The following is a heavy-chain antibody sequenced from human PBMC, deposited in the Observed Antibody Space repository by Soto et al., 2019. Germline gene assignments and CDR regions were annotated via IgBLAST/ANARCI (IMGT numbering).Heavy chain of an antibody. CDR3: ARDWGVYDCDSGTHIPHLDS. CDR1: GFTFSSNG. D-gene: IGHD3-22*01. Sequence: EVQLVESGGGLVQPGGSLRLSCEASGFTFSSNGMNWVRQAPGKGLEWVSFISIGSSTINYADSVRGRFTISRDNAKNSLYLQMNSLRDEDTAVYYCARDWGVYDCDSGTHIPHLDSWGQGTLVTVSS. CDR2: ISIGSSTI. V-gene: IGHV3-48*02. J-gene: IGHJ4*02.